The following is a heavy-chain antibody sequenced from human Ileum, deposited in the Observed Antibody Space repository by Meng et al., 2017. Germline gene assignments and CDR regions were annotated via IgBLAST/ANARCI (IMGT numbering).Heavy chain of an antibody. J-gene: IGHJ4*02. CDR1: GGSMRSGDNY. V-gene: IGHV4-30-4*01. CDR3: ARGAYLGSGYYFDY. Sequence: QVQPQESGPGLVNPSQTPSPPRPFPGGSMRSGDNYWSWLRQPPGKGLEWIGYIYYSGSTYYTPSLKSRVIMSVDTSANRFSLNLNSVTAADTAVYFCARGAYLGSGYYFDYWGQGALVTVSS. D-gene: IGHD3-10*01. CDR2: IYYSGST.